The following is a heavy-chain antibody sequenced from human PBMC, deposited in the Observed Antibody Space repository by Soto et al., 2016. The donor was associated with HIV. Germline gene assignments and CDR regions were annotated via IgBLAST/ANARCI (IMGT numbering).Heavy chain of an antibody. D-gene: IGHD2-21*02. Sequence: EVQLVESGGGLVKPGGSLRLSCAASGFTFSRYSMNWVRQAPGKGLEWVASISSTSSYIYYADSLKGRFTISRDNSKNSLYLQMHSLGVEDTAIYYCARDSEVVTAIDRLLPFDPWGQGTLVTVSS. V-gene: IGHV3-21*01. J-gene: IGHJ5*02. CDR2: ISSTSSYI. CDR3: ARDSEVVTAIDRLLPFDP. CDR1: GFTFSRYS.